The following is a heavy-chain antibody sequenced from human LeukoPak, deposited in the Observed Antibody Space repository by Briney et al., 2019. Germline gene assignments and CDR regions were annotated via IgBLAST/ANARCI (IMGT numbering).Heavy chain of an antibody. CDR2: FDPEDGET. V-gene: IGHV1-24*01. J-gene: IGHJ5*02. D-gene: IGHD3-9*01. CDR3: ARGDQGTYYDILTGLGP. Sequence: GASVKVSCKVSGYTLTELSMHWVRQAPGKGLEWMGGFDPEDGETIYAQKFQGRVTMTEDTSTDTAYMELSRLRSDDTAVYYCARGDQGTYYDILTGLGPWGQGTLVTVSS. CDR1: GYTLTELS.